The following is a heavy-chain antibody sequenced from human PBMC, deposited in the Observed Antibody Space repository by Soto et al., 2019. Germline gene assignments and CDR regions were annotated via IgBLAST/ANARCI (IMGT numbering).Heavy chain of an antibody. CDR1: GVILSTYA. CDR2: MTGDGGP. V-gene: IGHV3-23*01. D-gene: IGHD6-6*01. CDR3: ATRGAGREFDY. J-gene: IGHJ4*02. Sequence: GGPLRLSYEGSGVILSTYAMSWLRQARGKGLEWVSIMTGDGGPMYADSVKGRFIISRDNSKNTLFLQMNSLRAEDTAVYYCATRGAGREFDYWGQGTLVTGS.